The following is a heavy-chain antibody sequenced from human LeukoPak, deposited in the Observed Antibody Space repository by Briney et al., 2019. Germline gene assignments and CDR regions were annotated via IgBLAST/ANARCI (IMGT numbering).Heavy chain of an antibody. CDR1: GYTFTDYY. D-gene: IGHD3-22*01. J-gene: IGHJ4*02. CDR2: INPNSGCT. CDR3: ARGGDSSGYGYFDY. Sequence: ASVKVSGKASGYTFTDYYMHWVRQAPGQGLEWMGWINPNSGCTNYAQKFQGRVTMTRDTSISTAYMELSRLRSDDTAVYYCARGGDSSGYGYFDYWGKGTLVTVSS. V-gene: IGHV1-2*02.